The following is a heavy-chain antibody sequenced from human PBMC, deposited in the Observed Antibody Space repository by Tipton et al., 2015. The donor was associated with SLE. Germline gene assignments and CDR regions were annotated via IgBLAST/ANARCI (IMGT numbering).Heavy chain of an antibody. D-gene: IGHD6-19*01. CDR3: ARGGAPTKLGYSGGWYFEL. J-gene: IGHJ2*01. CDR1: GYTFTSYY. V-gene: IGHV1-2*06. CDR2: INPNSGGT. Sequence: QLVQSGAEVKKPGASVKVSCKASGYTFTSYYMHWVRQAPGQGLEWMGRINPNSGGTNYAQKFQGRVTMTRDTSISTAYMELSSVTAADTAVYYCARGGAPTKLGYSGGWYFELWGRGTLVTVSS.